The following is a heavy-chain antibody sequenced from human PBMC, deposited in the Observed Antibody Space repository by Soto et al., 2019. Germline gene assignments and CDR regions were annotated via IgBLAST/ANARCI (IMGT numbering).Heavy chain of an antibody. CDR3: ARMGGLFYYDYMDV. D-gene: IGHD3-16*01. J-gene: IGHJ6*03. V-gene: IGHV3-20*04. CDR1: GFNLDDYG. Sequence: QLVESWGGVVRPGGSLRLPCEASGFNLDDYGMAWVRQVPGKGLEWVSSIDWTGDNTGYADSVKGRFTISMDNAKNSLFLQRNSPRAEDTAFYYCARMGGLFYYDYMDVWGKGTTVTVSS. CDR2: IDWTGDNT.